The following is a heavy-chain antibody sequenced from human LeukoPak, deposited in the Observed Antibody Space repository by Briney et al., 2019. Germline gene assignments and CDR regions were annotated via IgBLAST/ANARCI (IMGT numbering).Heavy chain of an antibody. CDR3: ARGADSGYSSDN. CDR2: IYHSGST. V-gene: IGHV4-38-2*02. CDR1: GYSISSGYY. D-gene: IGHD3-9*01. J-gene: IGHJ4*02. Sequence: SETLSLTCTVSGYSISSGYYWGWIRQPPGKGLEWIGNIYHSGSTDYNPSLKSRVSISVDTSKNQFSLKLSSVTAADTAVYYCARGADSGYSSDNWGQGTLVSVSS.